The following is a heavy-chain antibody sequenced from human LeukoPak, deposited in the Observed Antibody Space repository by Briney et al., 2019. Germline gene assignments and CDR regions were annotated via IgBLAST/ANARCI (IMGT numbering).Heavy chain of an antibody. V-gene: IGHV4-34*01. Sequence: PSETLSLTCAVYGGSFSGYYWSWIRQPPGKGLEWIGEINHSGSTNYNPSLKSRVTISVDTSKNQFSLKLSSVTAADTAVYYCARRYYDILTGLDAFDIWGQGTMVTVSS. CDR2: INHSGST. CDR3: ARRYYDILTGLDAFDI. D-gene: IGHD3-9*01. J-gene: IGHJ3*02. CDR1: GGSFSGYY.